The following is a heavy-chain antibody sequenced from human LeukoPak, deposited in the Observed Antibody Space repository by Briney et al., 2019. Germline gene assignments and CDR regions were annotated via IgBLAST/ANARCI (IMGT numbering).Heavy chain of an antibody. Sequence: GGSLRLSCAASGFTFSSYGMHWVRQAPGKGLEWVAVIWYDGSNKYYADSVKGRFTISRDNSKNTLYLQMNSLRAEDTAVYYCAREQWLVSNAFDIWGQGTMVTVSS. V-gene: IGHV3-33*01. J-gene: IGHJ3*02. CDR3: AREQWLVSNAFDI. D-gene: IGHD6-19*01. CDR2: IWYDGSNK. CDR1: GFTFSSYG.